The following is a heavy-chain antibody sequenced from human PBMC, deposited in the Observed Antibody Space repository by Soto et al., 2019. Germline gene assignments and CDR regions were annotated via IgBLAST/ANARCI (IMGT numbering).Heavy chain of an antibody. Sequence: LSLTCTVSGGSISSYYWSWIRQPPGKGLEWIGYIYYSGSTNYNPSLKSRVTISVDTSKNQFSLKLSSVTAADTAVYYCARENYDILTGEEYYYYGMDVWGQGTTVTVS. CDR2: IYYSGST. CDR1: GGSISSYY. CDR3: ARENYDILTGEEYYYYGMDV. D-gene: IGHD3-9*01. J-gene: IGHJ6*02. V-gene: IGHV4-59*01.